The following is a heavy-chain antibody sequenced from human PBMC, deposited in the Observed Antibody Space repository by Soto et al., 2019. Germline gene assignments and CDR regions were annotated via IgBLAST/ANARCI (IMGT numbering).Heavy chain of an antibody. Sequence: ASVKVSCKASGYTFTSYAMHWVRQAPGQRLEWMGWINAGNGNTKYSQKFQGRVTITGDTSASTAYMELSSLRSEDTAVYYCARDLVFCGGDCYPFGMDVWGQGTTVTVSS. J-gene: IGHJ6*02. CDR3: ARDLVFCGGDCYPFGMDV. V-gene: IGHV1-3*01. CDR2: INAGNGNT. D-gene: IGHD2-21*02. CDR1: GYTFTSYA.